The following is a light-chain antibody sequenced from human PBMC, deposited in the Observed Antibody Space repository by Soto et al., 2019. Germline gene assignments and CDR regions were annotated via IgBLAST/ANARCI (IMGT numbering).Light chain of an antibody. V-gene: IGLV2-8*01. Sequence: QSVLTQPPSASGSPGQSVTISCTGTSSDVGGYNYVSWYQQHPGKAPKLMIYEVSKRPSGVPDRFSGSKSGNTASLTVSGLQAEDEADYYCSSYAGSNNSLYVFGTGTRSPS. J-gene: IGLJ1*01. CDR1: SSDVGGYNY. CDR2: EVS. CDR3: SSYAGSNNSLYV.